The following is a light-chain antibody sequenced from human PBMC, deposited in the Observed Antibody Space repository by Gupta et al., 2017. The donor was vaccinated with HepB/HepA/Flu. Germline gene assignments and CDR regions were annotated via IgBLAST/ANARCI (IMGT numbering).Light chain of an antibody. J-gene: IGKJ1*01. V-gene: IGKV1-8*01. CDR1: QGISSY. CDR2: AAS. CDR3: QQYYSYPRT. Sequence: AFGMTKPPSSFSAPPGDRVTITCRASQGISSYLAWYQQKPGKAPKLLIYAASTLQSGVPSRFSGSGSGTDFTLTISCLQSEDFATYYCQQYYSYPRTFGQGTKVEIK.